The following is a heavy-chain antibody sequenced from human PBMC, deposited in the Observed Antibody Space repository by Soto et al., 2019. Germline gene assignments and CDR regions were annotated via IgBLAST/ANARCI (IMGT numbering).Heavy chain of an antibody. J-gene: IGHJ5*02. CDR2: ISSSSSYI. CDR1: GFTFSSYS. CDR3: ARVGDSYYDFWSGYYNWFDP. Sequence: GGSLRLSCAASGFTFSSYSMNWVLQAPGKGLEWVSSISSSSSYIYYADSVKGRFTISRDNAKNSLYLQMNSLRAEDTAVYYCARVGDSYYDFWSGYYNWFDPWGQGTLVTVSS. D-gene: IGHD3-3*01. V-gene: IGHV3-21*01.